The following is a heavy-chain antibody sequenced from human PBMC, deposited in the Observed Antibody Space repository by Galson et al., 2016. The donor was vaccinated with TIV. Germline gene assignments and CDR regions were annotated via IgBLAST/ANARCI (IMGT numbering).Heavy chain of an antibody. CDR1: GYSFTDHY. J-gene: IGHJ4*02. CDR3: GRGVYGVHSLGCDY. V-gene: IGHV1-2*02. D-gene: IGHD4/OR15-4a*01. CDR2: IDPKNGDT. Sequence: SVKVSCKASGYSFTDHYFHWVRQAPGQGLEWMGGIDPKNGDTDYAQTFQGRVTMTRDTTISTAYMELTRLASDDTAMDYCGRGVYGVHSLGCDYWGQGTRVPVPS.